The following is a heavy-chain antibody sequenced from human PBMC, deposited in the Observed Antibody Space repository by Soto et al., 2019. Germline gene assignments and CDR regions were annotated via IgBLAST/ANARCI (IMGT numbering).Heavy chain of an antibody. Sequence: EVKLLESGGGLAQPGGSLRLSCVGSGFTFDSYAISWVRQAPGERLQWIAAISGSADGTDYAHSVRGRFTIARDIAKKAVHLQTDSLRVEDTAVYFCAKDTVGGYSFWSGYYSDGLDVWGQGTLVTVS. CDR2: ISGSADGT. J-gene: IGHJ3*01. CDR3: AKDTVGGYSFWSGYYSDGLDV. D-gene: IGHD3-3*01. CDR1: GFTFDSYA. V-gene: IGHV3-23*01.